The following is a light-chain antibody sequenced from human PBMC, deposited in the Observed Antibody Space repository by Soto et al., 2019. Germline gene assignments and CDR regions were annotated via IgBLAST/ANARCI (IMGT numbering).Light chain of an antibody. CDR3: QQSYSTNPRT. J-gene: IGKJ1*01. CDR1: QSIRSY. Sequence: DIQVTQSPSSLSASVGDKVTITGRASQSIRSYLNWVQQKPGKAPTLLIYDASSLQTGVPSRFSDSGSGTDFSLTISRLQPEDFASYYCQQSYSTNPRTRGQGTTM. CDR2: DAS. V-gene: IGKV1-39*01.